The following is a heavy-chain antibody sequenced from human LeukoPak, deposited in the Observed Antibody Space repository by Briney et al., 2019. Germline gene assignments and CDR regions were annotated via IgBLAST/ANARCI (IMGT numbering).Heavy chain of an antibody. J-gene: IGHJ5*02. CDR3: ARDPPYQLLFYWFDP. CDR2: IWTDGSNR. Sequence: PGGSLRLSCAVSGIPFSRYGMHWVRQAPGKGLEWVAVIWTDGSNRYYAESVKGRFTISRDNSKNTLYLQMNSLRAEDTAVYYCARDPPYQLLFYWFDPWGQGTLVTVSS. D-gene: IGHD2-2*01. V-gene: IGHV3-30*19. CDR1: GIPFSRYG.